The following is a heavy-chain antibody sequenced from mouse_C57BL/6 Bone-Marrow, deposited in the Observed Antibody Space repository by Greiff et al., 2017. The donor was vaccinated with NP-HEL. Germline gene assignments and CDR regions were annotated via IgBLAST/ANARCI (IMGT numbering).Heavy chain of an antibody. CDR2: IWGVGST. D-gene: IGHD1-1*01. Sequence: VQGVESGPGLVAPSQSLSITCTVSGFSLTSYGVDWVRQSPGKGLEWLGVIWGVGSTNYNSALKSRLSISKDNSKSQVFLKRNSLQTDDTAMYXCASGYYGSSSWFAYWGQGTLVTVSA. V-gene: IGHV2-6*01. J-gene: IGHJ3*01. CDR1: GFSLTSYG. CDR3: ASGYYGSSSWFAY.